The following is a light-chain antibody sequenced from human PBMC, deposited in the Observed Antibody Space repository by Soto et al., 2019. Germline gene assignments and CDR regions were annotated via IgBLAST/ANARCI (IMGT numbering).Light chain of an antibody. CDR3: QQYGSSPLT. CDR2: GAS. Sequence: EIVLTHSAGALSLSQGETPTLSCRASQSVSSSYLAWYQQKPGQTPRLLVYGASSRATGIPDRFSGSGSGTDFTLTISRLEPEDFAVYYCQQYGSSPLTSGGGAKVDIK. V-gene: IGKV3-20*01. CDR1: QSVSSSY. J-gene: IGKJ4*01.